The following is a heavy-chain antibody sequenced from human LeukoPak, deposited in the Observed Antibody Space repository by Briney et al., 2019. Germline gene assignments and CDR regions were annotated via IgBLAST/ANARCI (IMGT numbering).Heavy chain of an antibody. D-gene: IGHD5-24*01. CDR3: ARGRRDGYNFIDY. CDR2: IYYSGST. V-gene: IGHV4-39*07. Sequence: SETLSLTCTVSGGSISSSSYYWGWLRQPPGKGLEWIGSIYYSGSTYYNPSHKSRVTISVDTSKNQFSLKLSSVTAADTAVYYCARGRRDGYNFIDYWGQGTLVTVSS. J-gene: IGHJ4*02. CDR1: GGSISSSSYY.